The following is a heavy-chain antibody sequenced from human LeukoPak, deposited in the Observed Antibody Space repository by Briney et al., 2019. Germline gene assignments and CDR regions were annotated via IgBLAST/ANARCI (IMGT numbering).Heavy chain of an antibody. J-gene: IGHJ4*02. CDR1: GFPFSSYC. D-gene: IGHD6-13*01. CDR2: ISSDGIST. CDR3: ASESPYSTSWSPWI. Sequence: GGTLRLSCVASGFPFSSYCLHWVRQVPGKGLVWVSGISSDGISTSYGDSVKGRFTISRDNAKNTVYLQMDSLRAEDTAVYFCASESPYSTSWSPWIWGQGTLVTVSS. V-gene: IGHV3-74*01.